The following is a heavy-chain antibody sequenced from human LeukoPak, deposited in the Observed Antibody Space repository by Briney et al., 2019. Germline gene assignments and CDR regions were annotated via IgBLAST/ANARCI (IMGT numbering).Heavy chain of an antibody. Sequence: GGSLRLSCAASGFTFSSHEMNWVRQAPGKGLECVSYISSSGSSKYYADSVKGRFTISRDNAKNSLYMQMSSLRAEDTAVYYCARGGGNDYKYNAFDIWGQGTMVTVSS. CDR1: GFTFSSHE. D-gene: IGHD4-11*01. J-gene: IGHJ3*02. CDR2: ISSSGSSK. V-gene: IGHV3-48*03. CDR3: ARGGGNDYKYNAFDI.